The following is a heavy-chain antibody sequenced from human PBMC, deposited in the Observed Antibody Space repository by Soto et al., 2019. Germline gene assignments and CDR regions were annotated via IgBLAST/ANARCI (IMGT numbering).Heavy chain of an antibody. J-gene: IGHJ4*02. CDR2: ISSSGFST. CDR3: ARVALDNDCGGDCYHDY. Sequence: KPGGSLRLSCAASGFTFSDYYMRWIRQAPGKGLEWVSYISSSGFSTYYADSMKGRFTISRDNAKNSLDLQMNSLRAEDTAVYYCARVALDNDCGGDCYHDYWGQGTLVTVSS. CDR1: GFTFSDYY. D-gene: IGHD2-21*02. V-gene: IGHV3-11*01.